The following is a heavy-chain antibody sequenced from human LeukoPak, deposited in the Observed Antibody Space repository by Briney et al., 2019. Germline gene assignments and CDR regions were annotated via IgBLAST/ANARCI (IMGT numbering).Heavy chain of an antibody. CDR3: ARDQLRFLEWSWDY. Sequence: GGSLTLSCAPSGFTFSSHAMEWVCQARGKGREWVPFISYDGSNKYYAESVKGRFTISRDNSKNTLYLQMNSLRAEDTAVYYCARDQLRFLEWSWDYWGQGTLVTVSS. V-gene: IGHV3-30*04. CDR1: GFTFSSHA. CDR2: ISYDGSNK. D-gene: IGHD3-3*01. J-gene: IGHJ4*02.